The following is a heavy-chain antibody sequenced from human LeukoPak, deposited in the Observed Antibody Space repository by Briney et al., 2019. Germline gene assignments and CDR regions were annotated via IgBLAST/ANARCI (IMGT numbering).Heavy chain of an antibody. CDR3: ANLVTMIRGVIPGHPGRPTKHGMDV. CDR2: ISGSGGSR. Sequence: PGGSLRLSCAASGFTFGSFAMNWVRQAPGKGLEWISGISGSGGSRNYADSVTGRFIISRDNSKNTLYLQMNSLKAEDTAVYYCANLVTMIRGVIPGHPGRPTKHGMDVWGQGTTVTVSS. V-gene: IGHV3-23*01. CDR1: GFTFGSFA. D-gene: IGHD3-10*01. J-gene: IGHJ6*02.